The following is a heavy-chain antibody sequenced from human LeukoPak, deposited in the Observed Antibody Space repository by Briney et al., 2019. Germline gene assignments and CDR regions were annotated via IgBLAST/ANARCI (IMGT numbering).Heavy chain of an antibody. CDR2: ISGSGGST. CDR3: AKRAVGATTFVEYFQH. CDR1: GFTFSSYA. Sequence: GGSLRLSCAASGFTFSSYAMSWVRRAPGKGLEWVSAISGSGGSTYYADSVKGRFTISRDNSKDTLYLQMNSLGAEDTAVYYCAKRAVGATTFVEYFQHWGQGTLVTVSS. V-gene: IGHV3-23*01. J-gene: IGHJ1*01. D-gene: IGHD1-26*01.